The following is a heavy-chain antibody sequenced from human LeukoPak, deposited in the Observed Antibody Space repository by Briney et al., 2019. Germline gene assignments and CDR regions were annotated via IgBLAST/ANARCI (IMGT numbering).Heavy chain of an antibody. Sequence: SETLSLTCTVSGGSISTYYWSWIRQPARKGLEWIGRIYTSGSTNYNPSLKSRVTMSVDTSKNQFSLKLSSVTAADTAVYYCARDRVESSGYYYYYGMDVWGQGTTVTVSS. CDR2: IYTSGST. CDR3: ARDRVESSGYYYYYGMDV. V-gene: IGHV4-4*07. CDR1: GGSISTYY. J-gene: IGHJ6*02. D-gene: IGHD3-22*01.